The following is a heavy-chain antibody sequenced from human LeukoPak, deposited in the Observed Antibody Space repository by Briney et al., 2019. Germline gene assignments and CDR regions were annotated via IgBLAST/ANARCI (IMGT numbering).Heavy chain of an antibody. D-gene: IGHD2-2*01. Sequence: SQTISLTCAISAASVSSNSAAWNWIRQSPSRGLEWLCRTYYRSKRYNDYAVSVKSRITINPDTSKNPCSLQLNSVTPEDTAVYYCARDHPGGGCSSTSCLRINWFDPWGQGTLVTVSS. V-gene: IGHV6-1*01. CDR1: AASVSSNSAA. J-gene: IGHJ5*02. CDR3: ARDHPGGGCSSTSCLRINWFDP. CDR2: TYYRSKRYN.